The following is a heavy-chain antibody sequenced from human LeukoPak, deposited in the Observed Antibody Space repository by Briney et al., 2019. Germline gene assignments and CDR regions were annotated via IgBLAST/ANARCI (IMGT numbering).Heavy chain of an antibody. CDR3: AELGITMIGGV. CDR2: ISSSGSTI. D-gene: IGHD3-10*02. CDR1: GFTSGTYE. V-gene: IGHV3-48*03. J-gene: IGHJ6*03. Sequence: GGSLRLSRPPAGFTSGTYEMNWVRQAPGKGREWVSYISSSGSTIYYADSVKGRFTISRDNAKNSLYLQMNSLRAEDTAVYYCAELGITMIGGVWGKGTTVTISS.